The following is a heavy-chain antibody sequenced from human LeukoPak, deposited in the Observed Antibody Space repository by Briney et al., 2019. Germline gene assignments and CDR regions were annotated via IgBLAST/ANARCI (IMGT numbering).Heavy chain of an antibody. J-gene: IGHJ6*03. CDR3: ARGPRITLIRGGQWYYYMDV. D-gene: IGHD3-10*01. V-gene: IGHV1-46*01. CDR1: GYTFTIYY. Sequence: ASVKVSCKASGYTFTIYYIHWVRQAPGQGLEWMGLINPSGGSTNYAQKFQGRVTMTRDTSTSTVYMELSSLRSEDTAVYYCARGPRITLIRGGQWYYYMDVWGKGTTVTISS. CDR2: INPSGGST.